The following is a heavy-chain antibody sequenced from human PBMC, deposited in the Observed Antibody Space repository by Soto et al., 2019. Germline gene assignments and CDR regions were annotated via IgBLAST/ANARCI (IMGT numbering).Heavy chain of an antibody. V-gene: IGHV1-69*13. CDR2: IIPIFGTA. J-gene: IGHJ3*02. CDR3: ARDTYYYDSSGYSDAFDI. D-gene: IGHD3-22*01. CDR1: GGTFSSYA. Sequence: SVKVSCKASGGTFSSYAISWVRQAPGQGLEWMGGIIPIFGTANYARKFQGRVTITADESTSTAYMELSSLRSEDTAVYYCARDTYYYDSSGYSDAFDIWGQGTMVTVS.